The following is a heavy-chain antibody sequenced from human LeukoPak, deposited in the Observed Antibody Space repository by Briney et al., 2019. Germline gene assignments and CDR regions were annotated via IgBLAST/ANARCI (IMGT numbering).Heavy chain of an antibody. CDR3: VRGGAAGTNYYYYYYMDV. CDR2: ISRSSTYI. J-gene: IGHJ6*03. Sequence: GGSLRLSCAASGFTFSSYNMNWVRQAPGKGLEWASSISRSSTYIYYADSVKGRFTISRHNAKTSLYLQMNSLRAEDTAVYYCVRGGAAGTNYYYYYYMDVWGKGTTVTVSS. D-gene: IGHD2-15*01. V-gene: IGHV3-21*01. CDR1: GFTFSSYN.